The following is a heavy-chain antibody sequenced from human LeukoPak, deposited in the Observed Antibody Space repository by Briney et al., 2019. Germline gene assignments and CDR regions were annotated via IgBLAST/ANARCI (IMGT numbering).Heavy chain of an antibody. J-gene: IGHJ6*03. CDR2: INPSGSST. Sequence: GASVKVSCKASGYSFTSHYMHWVRQAPGQGLEWLGLINPSGSSTLYAQKFQGRVTITADESTSTACMELSSLRSEDTAVYYCARAAHPDYYDSSGLALGYYYYYMDVWGKGTTVTVSS. V-gene: IGHV1-46*01. D-gene: IGHD3-22*01. CDR1: GYSFTSHY. CDR3: ARAAHPDYYDSSGLALGYYYYYMDV.